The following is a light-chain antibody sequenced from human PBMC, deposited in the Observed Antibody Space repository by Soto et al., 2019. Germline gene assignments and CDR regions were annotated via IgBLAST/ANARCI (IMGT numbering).Light chain of an antibody. CDR2: KDS. V-gene: IGLV3-27*01. J-gene: IGLJ2*01. CDR1: VLTKTY. CDR3: YSAADNKGV. Sequence: SYELTQPSSVSLSPGQTARITCSGDVLTKTYARWFQQKPGQAPVMVIYKDSERPSGIPERFSGSSSGTTVTLTISGAQVEDEADYYCYSAADNKGVFGGGTKVTVL.